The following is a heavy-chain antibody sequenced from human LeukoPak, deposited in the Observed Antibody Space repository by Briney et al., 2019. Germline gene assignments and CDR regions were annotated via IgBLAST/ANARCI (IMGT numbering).Heavy chain of an antibody. J-gene: IGHJ4*02. V-gene: IGHV1-8*01. D-gene: IGHD6-19*01. Sequence: ASVKVSCKASGYTFTSYDINWVRQATGQGLEWMGWMNPNSGNTGYAQKFQGRVTMTRNTSISTGYMEMSSLRSEDTAVYYCARDGKPSSGWHSGDYFDYWGQGTLVTVSS. CDR3: ARDGKPSSGWHSGDYFDY. CDR2: MNPNSGNT. CDR1: GYTFTSYD.